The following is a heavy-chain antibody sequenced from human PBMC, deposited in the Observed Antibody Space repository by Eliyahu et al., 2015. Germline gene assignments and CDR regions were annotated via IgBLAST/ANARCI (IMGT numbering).Heavy chain of an antibody. D-gene: IGHD5-18*01. CDR3: ARNSYVDTAMVSPSSYYYYYYGMDV. CDR1: GGTFSSYA. Sequence: QVQLVQSGAEVKKPGSSVKVSCKASGGTFSSYAISWVRXAPGQGLGWMGRIIPXLGIANYAQKFQGRVTITADKSTSTAYMELSSLRSEDTAVYYCARNSYVDTAMVSPSSYYYYYYGMDVWGQGTTVTVSS. V-gene: IGHV1-69*04. J-gene: IGHJ6*02. CDR2: IIPXLGIA.